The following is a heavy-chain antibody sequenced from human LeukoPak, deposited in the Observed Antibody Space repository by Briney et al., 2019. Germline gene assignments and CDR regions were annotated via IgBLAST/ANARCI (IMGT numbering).Heavy chain of an antibody. Sequence: SETLSLTCTVSGGSISSGDYYCNWIRQPPGKGLEWIGHIYNSGSAYYNPSLKSRVTISVDTSKNQFSLKLNSVTAADTAVYYCARGRMSGSGSYYSVYFDYWGQGTLVTVSS. D-gene: IGHD3-10*01. CDR3: ARGRMSGSGSYYSVYFDY. V-gene: IGHV4-30-4*08. CDR2: IYNSGSA. CDR1: GGSISSGDYY. J-gene: IGHJ4*02.